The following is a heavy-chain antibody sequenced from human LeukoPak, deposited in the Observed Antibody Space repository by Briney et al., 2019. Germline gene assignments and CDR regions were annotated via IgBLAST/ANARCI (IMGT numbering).Heavy chain of an antibody. CDR2: ISAYNGNT. J-gene: IGHJ3*02. CDR3: ARILAGLNAFDI. CDR1: GYTFTSYG. V-gene: IGHV1-18*01. D-gene: IGHD3/OR15-3a*01. Sequence: ASVKVSCKASGYTFTSYGISWVRRAPGQGLEWVGWISAYNGNTNYAQKLQGRVTMTTDTSTSTAYMELRSLRSDDTAVYYCARILAGLNAFDIWGQGTMVTVSS.